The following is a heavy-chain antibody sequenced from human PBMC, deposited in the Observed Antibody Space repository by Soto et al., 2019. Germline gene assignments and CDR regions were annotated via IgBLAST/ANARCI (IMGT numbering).Heavy chain of an antibody. J-gene: IGHJ4*02. Sequence: PGGSLRLSCAASGFIFSQYSMNWVRQAPGKGLEWVSSISSTGALMYYADSVKGRFTISRDTSKNTLYLQMSSLRAEDTAIYYCATRKYCPSTTCFDYWGQGTQVTVSS. CDR3: ATRKYCPSTTCFDY. CDR2: ISSTGALM. V-gene: IGHV3-21*01. CDR1: GFIFSQYS. D-gene: IGHD2-2*01.